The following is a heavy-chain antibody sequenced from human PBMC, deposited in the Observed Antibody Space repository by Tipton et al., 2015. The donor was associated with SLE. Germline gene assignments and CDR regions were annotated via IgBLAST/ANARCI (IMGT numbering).Heavy chain of an antibody. D-gene: IGHD5/OR15-5a*01. CDR3: ARVVSERYFDY. V-gene: IGHV4-31*03. CDR2: ICYSGNT. Sequence: TLSLTCTVSGASISSSDYCWTWIRQHPGKGLECIGYICYSGNTHYNPSLRSRVTMSLDTSKNQFSLKLTSVTAADTAVYYCARVVSERYFDYWGQGILVTVSS. CDR1: GASISSSDYC. J-gene: IGHJ4*02.